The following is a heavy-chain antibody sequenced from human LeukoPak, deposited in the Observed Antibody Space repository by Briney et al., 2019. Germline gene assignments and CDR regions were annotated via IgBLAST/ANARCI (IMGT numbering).Heavy chain of an antibody. Sequence: SQTLSLTCTVSGGSISSGSYYWSWIRQPAGKGLEWIGRIYTSGSTNYNPSLKSRVTISVDTSKNQFSLKLSSATAADTAVYYCARGSRSYGLDYWGQGTLVTVSS. CDR1: GGSISSGSYY. V-gene: IGHV4-61*02. D-gene: IGHD1-26*01. CDR3: ARGSRSYGLDY. CDR2: IYTSGST. J-gene: IGHJ4*02.